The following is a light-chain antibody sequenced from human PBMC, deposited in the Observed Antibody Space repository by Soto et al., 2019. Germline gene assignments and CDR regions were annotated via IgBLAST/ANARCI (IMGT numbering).Light chain of an antibody. CDR3: AAWDDSLNAYV. V-gene: IGLV1-44*01. CDR1: TSNIGSNF. J-gene: IGLJ1*01. Sequence: QSVLTQPPSASGTPGQRVTISCSGSTSNIGSNFVYWYQQLPGTAPKLLIYNDNLRPSGVPDRFSGSKSGTSASLAISGLQSEGEADYYCAAWDDSLNAYVFGAGTKLTVL. CDR2: NDN.